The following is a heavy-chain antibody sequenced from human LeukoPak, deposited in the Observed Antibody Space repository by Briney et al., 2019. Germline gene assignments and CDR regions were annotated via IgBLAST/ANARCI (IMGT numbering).Heavy chain of an antibody. CDR2: IIPIFGTA. D-gene: IGHD1-26*01. Sequence: GASVKVSCKASGGTFSSYAISWVRQAPGQGLEWMGGIIPIFGTANYAQKFQGRVTITADESTSTAYMELSSLRSEDTAVYYCARGPQWELLPFDYWGQGTLVTVSS. CDR1: GGTFSSYA. CDR3: ARGPQWELLPFDY. V-gene: IGHV1-69*13. J-gene: IGHJ4*02.